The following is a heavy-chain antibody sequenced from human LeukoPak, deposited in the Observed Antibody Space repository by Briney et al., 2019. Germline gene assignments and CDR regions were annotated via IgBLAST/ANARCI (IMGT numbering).Heavy chain of an antibody. CDR3: ARDDSSGCLDY. V-gene: IGHV4-59*01. CDR2: IYYSGST. D-gene: IGHD6-19*01. J-gene: IGHJ4*02. Sequence: SETLSLTCTVSGGSISSYYWSWIRQPPGKGLEWIGYIYYSGSTNYNPSLKSRVTISVDTSKNQFSLKLSSVTAADTAVYYCARDDSSGCLDYWGQGTLVTVSS. CDR1: GGSISSYY.